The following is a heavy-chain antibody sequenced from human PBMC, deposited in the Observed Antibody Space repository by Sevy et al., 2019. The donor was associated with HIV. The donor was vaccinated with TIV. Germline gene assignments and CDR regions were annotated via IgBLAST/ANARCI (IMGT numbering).Heavy chain of an antibody. CDR1: GGNFKTYG. D-gene: IGHD2-15*01. V-gene: IGHV1-69*06. Sequence: ASVKVSCTASGGNFKTYGISWVRQAPGQGLEWMGGIIPIVGTANYAHGANYTQKFHARLTITADMSTSTAYMELNSLTYEDTAVYYCARGGEWLRDLLPSIYIMNVWGQGTTVTVSS. CDR3: ARGGEWLRDLLPSIYIMNV. J-gene: IGHJ6*02. CDR2: IIPIVGTA.